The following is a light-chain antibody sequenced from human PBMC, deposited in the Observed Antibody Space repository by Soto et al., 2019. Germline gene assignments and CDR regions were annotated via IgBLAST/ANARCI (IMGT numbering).Light chain of an antibody. CDR1: QSISRT. Sequence: IVLTQSPDTLSVSPWERATLSCRASQSISRTLAWYQQKSGQPPRLLIYDASTRATGFPARFSGSRSGPEFTLTISRLEPEDFAVYYCQQYGSSLWTFGQGTKVDIK. J-gene: IGKJ1*01. V-gene: IGKV3-20*01. CDR3: QQYGSSLWT. CDR2: DAS.